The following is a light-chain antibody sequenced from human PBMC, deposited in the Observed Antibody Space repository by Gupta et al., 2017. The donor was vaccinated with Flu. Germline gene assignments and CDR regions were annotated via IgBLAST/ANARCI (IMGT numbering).Light chain of an antibody. Sequence: DIVMTQSPDPLAVSLGERATINCKSSQSLLYASNNKNYLAWYQQKPGQPPKLLIYWASTRESGVPDRFSGSGSGTDFALTISGLQAEDVAVYYCQQYYSTPWTFGQGTKVEIK. CDR1: QSLLYASNNKNY. V-gene: IGKV4-1*01. J-gene: IGKJ1*01. CDR2: WAS. CDR3: QQYYSTPWT.